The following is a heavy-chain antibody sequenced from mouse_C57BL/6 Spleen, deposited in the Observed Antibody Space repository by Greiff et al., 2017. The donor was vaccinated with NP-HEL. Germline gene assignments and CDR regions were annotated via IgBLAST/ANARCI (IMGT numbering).Heavy chain of an antibody. Sequence: EVKLVESGGDLVKPGGSLKLSCAASGFTFSSYGMSWVRQTPDKRLEWVATISSGGSYTYYPDSVKGRFTISRDNAKNTLYLQMSSLKSEDTAMYYCARRYSKGAMDYWGQGTSVTVSS. D-gene: IGHD2-5*01. CDR1: GFTFSSYG. CDR3: ARRYSKGAMDY. V-gene: IGHV5-6*02. J-gene: IGHJ4*01. CDR2: ISSGGSYT.